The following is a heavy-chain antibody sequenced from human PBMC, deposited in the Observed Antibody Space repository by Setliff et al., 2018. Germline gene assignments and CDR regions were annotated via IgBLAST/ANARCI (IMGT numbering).Heavy chain of an antibody. J-gene: IGHJ4*02. D-gene: IGHD2-15*01. V-gene: IGHV1-69*10. CDR1: GGTFSSYA. CDR2: IIPILGIA. CDR3: ARGANPGEGYCSGGSCYTCVY. Sequence: SVKVSCKASGGTFSSYAISWVRQAPGQGLEWMGGIIPILGIANYAQKFQGRVTITADESTSTAYMELSSLRSEDTAVYYCARGANPGEGYCSGGSCYTCVYWGQGTLVTVSS.